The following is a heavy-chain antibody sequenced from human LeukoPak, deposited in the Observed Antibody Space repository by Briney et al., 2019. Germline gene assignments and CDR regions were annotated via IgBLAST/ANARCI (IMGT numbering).Heavy chain of an antibody. CDR1: GFTFSTYG. J-gene: IGHJ6*03. D-gene: IGHD3-3*01. CDR3: ARMQIGAVINYMDV. Sequence: GGSLRLSCAASGFTFSTYGMNWVRQAPGKGLEWVSSISSSSSYIYHADPVKGRLTISRDNAKNSLYLQMDSLRAEDTAVYYCARMQIGAVINYMDVWGKGTTVTVSS. V-gene: IGHV3-21*01. CDR2: ISSSSSYI.